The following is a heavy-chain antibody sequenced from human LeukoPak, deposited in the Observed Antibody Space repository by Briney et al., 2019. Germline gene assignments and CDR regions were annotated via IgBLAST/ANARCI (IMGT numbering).Heavy chain of an antibody. J-gene: IGHJ4*02. D-gene: IGHD2-21*02. CDR2: IYYSGST. CDR3: ARFAPVVTAYDY. CDR1: GGSISSYY. Sequence: PSETLSLTCTVSGGSISSYYWSWIRQPPGKGLEWIGYIYYSGSTNYNPSLKSRVTISVDTSKNQFSLKLSSVTAADTAVYYCARFAPVVTAYDYWGQGTLVTVSS. V-gene: IGHV4-59*12.